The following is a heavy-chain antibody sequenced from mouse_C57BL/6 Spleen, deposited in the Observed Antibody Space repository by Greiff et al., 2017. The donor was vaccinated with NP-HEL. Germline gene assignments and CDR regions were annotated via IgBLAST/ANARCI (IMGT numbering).Heavy chain of an antibody. CDR3: ARGDLYYGSREYFDY. CDR2: INPYNGGT. J-gene: IGHJ2*01. Sequence: VQLQQSGPVLVKPGASVKMSCKASGYTFTDYYMNWVKQSHGKSLEWIGVINPYNGGTSYNQKFKGKATLTVDKSSSTAYMELNSLTSEDSAVYYCARGDLYYGSREYFDYWGQGTTLTVSS. V-gene: IGHV1-19*01. CDR1: GYTFTDYY. D-gene: IGHD1-1*01.